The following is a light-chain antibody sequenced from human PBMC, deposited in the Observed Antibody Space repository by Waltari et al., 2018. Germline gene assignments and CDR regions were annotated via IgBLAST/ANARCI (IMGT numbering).Light chain of an antibody. Sequence: DIQLTQSPSFLSASVGDRVTITCRDSQGISSFLAWYQQKPGKAPNLLIYVASTLQSGVPSRFSGSGSGTEFTLTISSLQPEDFATYYCQQLNTYPLTFGGGTKVEIK. CDR2: VAS. CDR1: QGISSF. V-gene: IGKV1-9*01. J-gene: IGKJ4*01. CDR3: QQLNTYPLT.